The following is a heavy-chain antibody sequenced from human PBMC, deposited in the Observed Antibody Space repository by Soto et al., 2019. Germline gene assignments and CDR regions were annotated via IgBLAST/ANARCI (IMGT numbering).Heavy chain of an antibody. CDR2: IWYDGSNQ. CDR1: RFTFSPYG. CDR3: ARARPTGTNHMDV. Sequence: QVQLVESGGGGVQPGRSLRLSCAASRFTFSPYGMHWVRQAPGTGLEWVAVIWYDGSNQYYADSVKGRFTISRDNSKNTLYLQMNSLRAEDTAVDYCARARPTGTNHMDVWGQGTTVTVSS. V-gene: IGHV3-33*01. J-gene: IGHJ6*02. D-gene: IGHD4-17*01.